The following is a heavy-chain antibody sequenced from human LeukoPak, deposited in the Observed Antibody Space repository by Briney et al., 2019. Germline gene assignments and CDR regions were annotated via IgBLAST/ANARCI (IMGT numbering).Heavy chain of an antibody. CDR1: GYTFTGYY. V-gene: IGHV1-2*02. CDR3: ARDIRYSSRDY. CDR2: INPNSGGT. D-gene: IGHD6-19*01. J-gene: IGHJ4*02. Sequence: GASVKVSCKASGYTFTGYYIHWVRQAPGQGLEWMGWINPNSGGTNYAQKFQGRVTMTRDTSINTAYMDLSRLRSDDTAVFYCARDIRYSSRDYWGQGTLVTVSS.